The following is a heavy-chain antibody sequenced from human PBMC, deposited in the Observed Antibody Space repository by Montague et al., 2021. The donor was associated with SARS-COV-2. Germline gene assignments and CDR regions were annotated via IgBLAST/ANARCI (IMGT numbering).Heavy chain of an antibody. CDR1: GGPISSYY. V-gene: IGHV4-59*13. Sequence: SETLSLTCTVSGGPISSYYWSWIRQPPGKGLEWIGYIYYSGSTNXXPSLKSPVTISVDTSKNQFSLKLSSVTAADTAVYYCARGDVEMATIKSGGPFYHFDYWGQGTLVTVSS. J-gene: IGHJ4*02. D-gene: IGHD5-24*01. CDR3: ARGDVEMATIKSGGPFYHFDY. CDR2: IYYSGST.